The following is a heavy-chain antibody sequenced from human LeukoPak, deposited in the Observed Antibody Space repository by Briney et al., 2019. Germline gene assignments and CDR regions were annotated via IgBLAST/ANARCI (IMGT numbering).Heavy chain of an antibody. D-gene: IGHD1-26*01. V-gene: IGHV4-38-2*01. J-gene: IGHJ4*02. CDR3: ARLHIAGVCKD. Sequence: PSETLSLTCAVSGYSISSGYYWGWIRQPPGKGLEWIGSIYHSGSTYYNSSLKSRVTISVDTSKNQFSLKLSSVTAADTAVYYCARLHIAGVCKDWGQGTLVTVSS. CDR1: GYSISSGYY. CDR2: IYHSGST.